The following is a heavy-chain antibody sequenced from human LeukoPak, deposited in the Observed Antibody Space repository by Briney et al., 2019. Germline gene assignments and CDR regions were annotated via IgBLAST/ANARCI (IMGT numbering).Heavy chain of an antibody. CDR3: ARGDSFSGDH. CDR2: IHPEGNEK. J-gene: IGHJ4*02. V-gene: IGHV3-7*04. CDR1: GFTFSNFW. Sequence: GGSLRLSCAVSGFTFSNFWMSWVRQAPGRGLEWVANIHPEGNEKYHVESVKGRFAISRDNARNSLFLQMNGLRVEDTALYYCARGDSFSGDHWGQGTLVSVSS. D-gene: IGHD2-15*01.